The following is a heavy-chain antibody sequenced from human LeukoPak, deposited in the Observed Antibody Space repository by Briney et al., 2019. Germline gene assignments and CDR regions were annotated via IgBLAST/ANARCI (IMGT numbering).Heavy chain of an antibody. V-gene: IGHV1-69*04. D-gene: IGHD6-19*01. CDR1: GGTFSSYA. CDR3: ARDPTTAWTIAVAEDNFDY. J-gene: IGHJ4*02. Sequence: GASVKVSCKASGGTFSSYAISWVRQAPGQGLEWMGRIIPILGIANYAQKFQGRVTITADKSTSTAYMELSSLRSEDTAVYYCARDPTTAWTIAVAEDNFDYWGQGTLVTVSS. CDR2: IIPILGIA.